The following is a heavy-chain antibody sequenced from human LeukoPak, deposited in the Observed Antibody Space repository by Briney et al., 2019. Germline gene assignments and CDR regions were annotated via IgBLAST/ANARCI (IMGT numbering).Heavy chain of an antibody. Sequence: IPSETLSLTCTVSGGSISSSSYYWGWIRQPPGKGLEWIGSIYYSGSTYYNPSLKSRVTISVDTSKNQFSLKLSSVTAADTAVYSCARHSFSSGWKSFDYWGQGTLVTVSS. CDR1: GGSISSSSYY. CDR2: IYYSGST. V-gene: IGHV4-39*01. CDR3: ARHSFSSGWKSFDY. J-gene: IGHJ4*02. D-gene: IGHD6-19*01.